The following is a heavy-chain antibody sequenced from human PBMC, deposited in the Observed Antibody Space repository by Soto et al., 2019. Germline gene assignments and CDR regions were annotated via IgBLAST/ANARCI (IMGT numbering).Heavy chain of an antibody. Sequence: ASVKVSCKASGYTFTGYYMHWVRQAPGQGLEWMRWINPNSGGTNYAQKFQGRVTMTRDTSISTAYMELSRLRSDDTAVYCCARDGYSSSSGDYYYGMDVWGQGTTVTVSS. CDR1: GYTFTGYY. J-gene: IGHJ6*02. V-gene: IGHV1-2*02. CDR3: ARDGYSSSSGDYYYGMDV. D-gene: IGHD6-6*01. CDR2: INPNSGGT.